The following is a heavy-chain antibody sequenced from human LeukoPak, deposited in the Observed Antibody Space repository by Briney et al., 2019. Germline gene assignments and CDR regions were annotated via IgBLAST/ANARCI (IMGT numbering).Heavy chain of an antibody. CDR1: GFTFSSFG. D-gene: IGHD3-10*01. CDR2: ISYDGSNK. J-gene: IGHJ3*02. CDR3: ARNSGSYHRHAFDI. V-gene: IGHV3-30*03. Sequence: PGGSLRLSCAASGFTFSSFGMHWLRQAPGKGLEWVAVISYDGSNKYYADSVKGRFTISRDNSKNTLYLQMNSLRAEDTAVYYCARNSGSYHRHAFDIWGQGTMVTVSS.